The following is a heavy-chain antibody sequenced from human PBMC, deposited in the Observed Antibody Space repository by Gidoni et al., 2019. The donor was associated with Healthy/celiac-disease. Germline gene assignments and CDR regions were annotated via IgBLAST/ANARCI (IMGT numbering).Heavy chain of an antibody. CDR3: ARSKSKKWELEPFDI. Sequence: EVQLVESGGGLIQPGGSLRLSCAASGFIVSSIYMSWGRQAPGEGLEWVSVIYSGDSTYYADSVKGRFTISRDNSKNTLYLQMNSLRAEDTAVYYCARSKSKKWELEPFDIWGQGTMVIVSS. V-gene: IGHV3-53*01. J-gene: IGHJ3*02. CDR2: IYSGDST. D-gene: IGHD1-26*01. CDR1: GFIVSSIY.